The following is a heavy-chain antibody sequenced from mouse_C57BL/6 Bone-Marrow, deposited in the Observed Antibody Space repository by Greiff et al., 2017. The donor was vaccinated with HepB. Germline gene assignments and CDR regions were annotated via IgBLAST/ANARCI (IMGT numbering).Heavy chain of an antibody. CDR1: GYTFTSYW. J-gene: IGHJ2*01. Sequence: VQLQESGAELVKPGASVKLSCKASGYTFTSYWMHWVKQRPGQGLEWIGMIHPNSGSTNYNEKFKSKATLTVDKSSSTAYMQLSSLTSEDSAVYYCARRTNWDKGGDYWGQGTTLTVSS. CDR3: ARRTNWDKGGDY. D-gene: IGHD4-1*01. CDR2: IHPNSGST. V-gene: IGHV1-64*01.